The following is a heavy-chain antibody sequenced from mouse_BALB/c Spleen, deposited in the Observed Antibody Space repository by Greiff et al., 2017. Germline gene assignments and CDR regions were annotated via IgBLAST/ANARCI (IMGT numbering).Heavy chain of an antibody. CDR1: GYTFTSYW. V-gene: IGHV1-4*01. J-gene: IGHJ4*01. CDR3: ARRAGTGAMDY. D-gene: IGHD3-3*01. CDR2: INPSTGYT. Sequence: QVQLQQSGAELARPGASVKLSCKASGYTFTSYWMQWVKQRPGQGLEWIGYINPSTGYTEYNQKFKDKATLTADKSSSTAYMQLSSLTSEDSAVYYWARRAGTGAMDYWGQGTSVTVSS.